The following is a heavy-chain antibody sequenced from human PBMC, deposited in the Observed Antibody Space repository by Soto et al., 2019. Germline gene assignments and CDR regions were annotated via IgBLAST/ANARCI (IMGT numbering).Heavy chain of an antibody. D-gene: IGHD3-10*01. V-gene: IGHV3-23*01. CDR3: VKQRGSGKNYYYNMDV. CDR2: INYIGRTT. Sequence: VQLLESGGGLVQPGGSLRLSCETSGFTFSSYAMTWVRQAPGMGLEWVAVINYIGRTTFHAQSVKGRFTISRDNSMNTVFLQMDSLRAEDTAVYYCVKQRGSGKNYYYNMDVWGLGTTVIVSS. J-gene: IGHJ6*02. CDR1: GFTFSSYA.